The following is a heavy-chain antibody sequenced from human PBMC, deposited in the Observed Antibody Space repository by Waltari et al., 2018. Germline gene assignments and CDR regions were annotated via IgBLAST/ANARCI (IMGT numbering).Heavy chain of an antibody. D-gene: IGHD3-10*01. CDR2: INPSGGST. V-gene: IGHV1-46*01. CDR1: GYTFTSYY. Sequence: QVQLVQSGAEVKKPGASVKVSCKASGYTFTSYYMHWVRQAPGQGLEWMGIINPSGGSTSYAQKFQGRVTITADKSTSTAYMELSSLRSEDTAVDYCARGSINHNYGMDVWGQGTTVTVSS. J-gene: IGHJ6*02. CDR3: ARGSINHNYGMDV.